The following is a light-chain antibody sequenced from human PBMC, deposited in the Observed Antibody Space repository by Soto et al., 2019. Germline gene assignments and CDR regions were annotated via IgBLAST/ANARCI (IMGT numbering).Light chain of an antibody. CDR3: QQYESTPPT. J-gene: IGKJ2*01. V-gene: IGKV4-1*01. CDR1: QSVLSSSNNKNY. CDR2: WAS. Sequence: DIVMTQSPDSLAVSLGERATINCKSSQSVLSSSNNKNYLAWYQQRPGQGPKLLFYWASTRESGVPDRFSGSGAASDFTLTITSLQAVYVAVYYCQQYESTPPTFGQGPKLEIK.